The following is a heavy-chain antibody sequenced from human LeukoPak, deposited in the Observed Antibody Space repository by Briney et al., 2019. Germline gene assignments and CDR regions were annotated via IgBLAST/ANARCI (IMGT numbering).Heavy chain of an antibody. J-gene: IGHJ5*02. Sequence: SETLSLTCTVSGGSISSSSYYRGWIRQPPGKGLEWIGSIYYSGSTYYNPSLKSRVTISVDTSKNQFSLKLSSVTAADTAVYYCAWLVVAATVSWFDPWGQGTLVTVSS. CDR3: AWLVVAATVSWFDP. CDR1: GGSISSSSYY. D-gene: IGHD2-15*01. CDR2: IYYSGST. V-gene: IGHV4-39*01.